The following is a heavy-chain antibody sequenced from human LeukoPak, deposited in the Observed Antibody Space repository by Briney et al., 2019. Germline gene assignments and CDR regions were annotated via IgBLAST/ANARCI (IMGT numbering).Heavy chain of an antibody. CDR3: TTDIIWVWLSPERNGY. V-gene: IGHV3-15*01. D-gene: IGHD3-10*01. CDR1: GFTFSSYW. J-gene: IGHJ4*02. Sequence: GGSLRLSCAASGFTFSSYWMSWVRQAPGKGLEWVGRIKSKTDGGTTDYAAPVKGRFTISRDDSKNTLYLQMNSLKTEDTAVYYCTTDIIWVWLSPERNGYWGQGTLVTVSS. CDR2: IKSKTDGGTT.